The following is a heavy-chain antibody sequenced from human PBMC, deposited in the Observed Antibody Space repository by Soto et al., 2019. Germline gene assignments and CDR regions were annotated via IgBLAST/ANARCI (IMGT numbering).Heavy chain of an antibody. CDR1: GFSLSNARMG. V-gene: IGHV2-26*01. D-gene: IGHD6-13*01. CDR2: IFSNDEK. Sequence: QVTLKESGPVLVKPTETLTLTCTVSGFSLSNARMGVSWIRQPPGKALEWLAHIFSNDEKSYSTSLKSRLTTSKNTSKGRVFLTITNMDPVNTPTYYCARIRYSSSWNPYYYYGRDVWGQGTTVTVSS. J-gene: IGHJ6*02. CDR3: ARIRYSSSWNPYYYYGRDV.